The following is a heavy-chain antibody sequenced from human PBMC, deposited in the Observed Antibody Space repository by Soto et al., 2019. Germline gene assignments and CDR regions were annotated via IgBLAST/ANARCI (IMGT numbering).Heavy chain of an antibody. D-gene: IGHD2-15*01. J-gene: IGHJ5*02. CDR1: GYTYTGYY. V-gene: IGHV1-2*04. CDR2: INPNSGGT. CDR3: ARRAAVAVAGSLDNWFDP. Sequence: ASVKVSCKASGYTYTGYYMHWVRQAPGQGLEWMGWINPNSGGTNYAQKFQGWVTMTRDTSISTAYMELSRLRSDDTAVYYCARRAAVAVAGSLDNWFDPWGQGTLVTVSS.